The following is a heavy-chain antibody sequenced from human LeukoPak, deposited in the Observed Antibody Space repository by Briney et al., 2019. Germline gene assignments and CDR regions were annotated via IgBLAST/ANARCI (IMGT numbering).Heavy chain of an antibody. CDR2: ISSSGSTI. J-gene: IGHJ4*02. Sequence: PGGSLRLSCAAFGFTFSSYEMNWVRQAPGKGLEWVSYISSSGSTIYYADSVKGRFTISRDNAKNSLYLQMNSLRAEDTAVYYCARGLRYFDWSGSNWGQGTLVTVSS. CDR3: ARGLRYFDWSGSN. CDR1: GFTFSSYE. V-gene: IGHV3-48*03. D-gene: IGHD3-9*01.